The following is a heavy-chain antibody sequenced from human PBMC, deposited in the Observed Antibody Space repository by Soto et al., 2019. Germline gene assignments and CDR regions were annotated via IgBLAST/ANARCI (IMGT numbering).Heavy chain of an antibody. Sequence: EVQLLESGGGLVQPGGSLRLSCAASGFTFSSYAMSWVRQAPGKGLEWVSAISGSGGSTYYADSVKGRFTISRDNSKNTLYLQMNSLRAEDTAVYYCAGSQYYYGSGSYRIWYFDLWGRGTLVTVSS. D-gene: IGHD3-10*01. J-gene: IGHJ2*01. CDR2: ISGSGGST. CDR3: AGSQYYYGSGSYRIWYFDL. CDR1: GFTFSSYA. V-gene: IGHV3-23*01.